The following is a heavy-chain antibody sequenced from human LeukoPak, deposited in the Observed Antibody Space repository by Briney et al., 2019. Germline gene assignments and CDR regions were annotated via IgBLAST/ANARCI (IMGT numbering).Heavy chain of an antibody. D-gene: IGHD6-19*01. Sequence: SVKVSCKASGGTFSSYAISWVRQAPGQGLEWMGRIIPILGIANYAQKFQGRVTITADKSTSTAYMELSSLRAEDTAVYYCARARGVYSSGWHGNWFDPWGQGTLVTVSS. CDR1: GGTFSSYA. CDR3: ARARGVYSSGWHGNWFDP. V-gene: IGHV1-69*04. J-gene: IGHJ5*02. CDR2: IIPILGIA.